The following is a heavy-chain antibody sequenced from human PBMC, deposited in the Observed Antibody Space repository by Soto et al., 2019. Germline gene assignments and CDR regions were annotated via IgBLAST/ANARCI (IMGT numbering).Heavy chain of an antibody. CDR1: GFSLSSSGVG. V-gene: IGHV2-5*02. D-gene: IGHD5-12*01. CDR3: AHVYGGYDNFDY. Sequence: QITLKESGPTLVKPTQTLTLTCTFSGFSLSSSGVGVGWIRQPPGKALEWLALIYWDDDKRYSPSLKSRLTITKDTSKNQVVLTMTNMDPVDTATYYCAHVYGGYDNFDYWGQGTLVTVSS. CDR2: IYWDDDK. J-gene: IGHJ4*02.